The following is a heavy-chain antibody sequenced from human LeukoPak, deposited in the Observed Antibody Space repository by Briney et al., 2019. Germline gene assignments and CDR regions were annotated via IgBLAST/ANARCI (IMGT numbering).Heavy chain of an antibody. V-gene: IGHV3-43D*03. D-gene: IGHD3-16*02. CDR2: ISWDGGST. CDR3: ARDLRSLRGSYYDYVWGSYRPNHDAFDI. Sequence: PGGSLRLSCAASGFTFDDYAMHWVRQAPGKGLEWVSLISWDGGSTYYADSVKGRFTISRDNAKNSLYLQMNSLRAEDTAVYYCARDLRSLRGSYYDYVWGSYRPNHDAFDIWGQGTMVTVSS. J-gene: IGHJ3*02. CDR1: GFTFDDYA.